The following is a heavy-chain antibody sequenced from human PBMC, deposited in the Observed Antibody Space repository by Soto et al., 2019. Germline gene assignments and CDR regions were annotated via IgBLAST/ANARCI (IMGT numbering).Heavy chain of an antibody. CDR1: GGSISSGVYY. V-gene: IGHV4-31*03. Sequence: SETLSLPCTVSGGSISSGVYYCSWIRQHPGKGLEGIGSIYYRGSTYCNPSLKSRITISVDRSKNQFYLKVSTVSVADTAVYYCAREQQHLEYNYFDYWGQGTLVTVSS. CDR3: AREQQHLEYNYFDY. J-gene: IGHJ4*02. CDR2: IYYRGST. D-gene: IGHD6-13*01.